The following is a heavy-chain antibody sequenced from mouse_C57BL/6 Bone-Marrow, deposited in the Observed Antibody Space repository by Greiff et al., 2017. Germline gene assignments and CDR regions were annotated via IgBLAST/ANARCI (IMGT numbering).Heavy chain of an antibody. Sequence: VQLQQSGAELVRPGASVTLSCKASGYTFTDYEMHWVQQTPVHGLEWIGAIDPESGGNASNQKFKGKAILTADKSSSTAYMELRSLASEDSAVYYCTRRTWKGDYWGQGTTLTVSS. V-gene: IGHV1-15*01. J-gene: IGHJ2*01. CDR3: TRRTWKGDY. CDR2: IDPESGGN. CDR1: GYTFTDYE.